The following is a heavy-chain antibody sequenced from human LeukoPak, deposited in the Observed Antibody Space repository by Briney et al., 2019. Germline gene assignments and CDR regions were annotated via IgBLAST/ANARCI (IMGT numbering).Heavy chain of an antibody. CDR2: VSYDGSTK. V-gene: IGHV3-30-3*01. CDR3: ARAPRYVSGTYYPIDY. CDR1: GFTFTSYA. Sequence: PGGSLRLTCAASGFTFTSYAMHWVRQAPPKGLQWVTVVSYDGSTKYYADSVRGRFTVSRDNSKNTLYLQMNSLRAEDTAVFYCARAPRYVSGTYYPIDYWGQGTLVTVSS. D-gene: IGHD3-10*01. J-gene: IGHJ4*02.